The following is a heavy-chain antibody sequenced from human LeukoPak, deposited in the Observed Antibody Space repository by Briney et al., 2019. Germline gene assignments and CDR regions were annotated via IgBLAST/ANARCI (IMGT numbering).Heavy chain of an antibody. Sequence: PSETLSLTCDVSGGSITQTNYWTWVRQPPGKGLEWIGEVNLQGSTNYNPSLMRRVAISVDTSANHVSLQLTSVTAADTAVYYCATTYCSSTSCYPYYFDYWGQGTLVTVSS. D-gene: IGHD2-2*01. CDR3: ATTYCSSTSCYPYYFDY. J-gene: IGHJ4*02. V-gene: IGHV4-4*02. CDR2: VNLQGST. CDR1: GGSITQTNY.